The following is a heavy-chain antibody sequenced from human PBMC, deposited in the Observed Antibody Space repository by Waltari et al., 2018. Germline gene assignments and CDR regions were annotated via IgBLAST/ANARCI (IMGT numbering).Heavy chain of an antibody. J-gene: IGHJ2*01. Sequence: EVQLVESGGGLVQPGGSLRLSCAASGFTFRSYSMNWVRQAPGKGLEWVSYISSSSSTIYYADSVKGRFTISRDNAKNSLYLQMNSLRAEDTAVYYCARDGVPAANYWYFDLWGRGTLVTVSS. CDR3: ARDGVPAANYWYFDL. CDR2: ISSSSSTI. CDR1: GFTFRSYS. V-gene: IGHV3-48*04. D-gene: IGHD2-2*01.